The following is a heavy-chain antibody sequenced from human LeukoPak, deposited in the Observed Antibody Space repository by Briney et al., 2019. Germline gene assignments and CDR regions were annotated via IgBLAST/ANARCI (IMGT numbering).Heavy chain of an antibody. CDR3: SGGPGYSSSWYFDI. V-gene: IGHV4-34*01. J-gene: IGHJ3*02. CDR1: GGSFSGYY. D-gene: IGHD6-13*01. CDR2: INHSGST. Sequence: SETLSLTCAVYGGSFSGYYWSWIRQPPGKGLEWIGEINHSGSTNYNLSLKSRVTISVDTSKNQFSLKLSSVTAADTAVYYCSGGPGYSSSWYFDIWGQGTMVTVSS.